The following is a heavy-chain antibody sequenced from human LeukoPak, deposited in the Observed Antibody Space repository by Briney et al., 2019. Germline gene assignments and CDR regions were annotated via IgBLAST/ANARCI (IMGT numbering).Heavy chain of an antibody. Sequence: ASVKVSCKASGYTFTSYDINWVRQATGQGLEWMGWMNPNSGNTGYAQKFQGRVTMTRNTSISTAYMELSSLRSEDTAVYYCASLEMVRGVIAGAFDIWGQGTMVTVSS. CDR3: ASLEMVRGVIAGAFDI. CDR1: GYTFTSYD. V-gene: IGHV1-8*01. D-gene: IGHD3-10*01. CDR2: MNPNSGNT. J-gene: IGHJ3*02.